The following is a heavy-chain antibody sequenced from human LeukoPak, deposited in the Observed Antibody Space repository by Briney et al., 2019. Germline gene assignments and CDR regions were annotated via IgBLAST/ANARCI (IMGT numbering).Heavy chain of an antibody. CDR3: ARGRGALGYMDV. D-gene: IGHD3-10*01. J-gene: IGHJ6*03. Sequence: PGGSLTLSCAASEFPFSSYSMNWVRQAPGKGLEWVSYIRSTGTTTYHADSVKGRFAISRDNDKNSLYLQMNSLGVDDTAVYYCARGRGALGYMDVWGKGTTVTVSS. CDR1: EFPFSSYS. V-gene: IGHV3-48*01. CDR2: IRSTGTTT.